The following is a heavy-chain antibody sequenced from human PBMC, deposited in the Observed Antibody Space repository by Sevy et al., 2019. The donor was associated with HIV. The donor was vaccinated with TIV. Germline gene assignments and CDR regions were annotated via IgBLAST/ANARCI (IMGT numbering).Heavy chain of an antibody. D-gene: IGHD3-22*01. Sequence: GGSLRLSCAASGFTFSSYSMNWVRQAPGKGLEWVSSISSSSSYIYSADSVKRRFTISRDNAKNSLYLQMNSLRAEDTAVYYCARDGYYYDSSGSDYWGQGTLVTVSS. V-gene: IGHV3-21*01. CDR2: ISSSSSYI. CDR3: ARDGYYYDSSGSDY. CDR1: GFTFSSYS. J-gene: IGHJ4*02.